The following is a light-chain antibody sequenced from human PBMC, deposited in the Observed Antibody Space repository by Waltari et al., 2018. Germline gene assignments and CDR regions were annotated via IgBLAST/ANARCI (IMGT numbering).Light chain of an antibody. CDR2: GVS. Sequence: DIQMTQSPSPLSASVGDRVTITCRASQTISNHLNWYQHKPGQAPRLLIFGVSSLRGGVPSRFRGSGSETDFTLTISGLQPEDLATYYCQHSDGPSHFGQGTKLEIK. CDR1: QTISNH. CDR3: QHSDGPSH. V-gene: IGKV1-39*01. J-gene: IGKJ2*01.